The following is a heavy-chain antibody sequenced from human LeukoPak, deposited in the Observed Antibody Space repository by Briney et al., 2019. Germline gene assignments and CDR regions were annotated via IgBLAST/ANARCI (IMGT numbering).Heavy chain of an antibody. V-gene: IGHV4-34*01. J-gene: IGHJ5*02. CDR1: GGSLSGYY. CDR3: AKRRTTPDRRTYYYDSSGSNWFDP. CDR2: INHSGST. D-gene: IGHD3-22*01. Sequence: SETLSLTCAVYGGSLSGYYWSWIRQPPGKGLEWIGEINHSGSTNYNPSLKSRVTISVDTSKNQFSLKLSSVTAADTAVYYCAKRRTTPDRRTYYYDSSGSNWFDPWGQGTLVTVSS.